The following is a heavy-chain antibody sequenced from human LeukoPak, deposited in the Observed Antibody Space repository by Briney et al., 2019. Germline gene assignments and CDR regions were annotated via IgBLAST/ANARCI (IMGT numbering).Heavy chain of an antibody. V-gene: IGHV3-30*02. CDR2: IRYDGSNK. CDR3: AKTDYYYYYMDV. J-gene: IGHJ6*03. CDR1: GFIFSSYG. Sequence: GGSLRLSCAASGFIFSSYGMHWVRQAPGKGLEWVAFIRYDGSNKYYADSVKGRFTISRDNSKNTLYLQMNSLRAEDTAVYYCAKTDYYYYYMDVWGKGTTVTISS.